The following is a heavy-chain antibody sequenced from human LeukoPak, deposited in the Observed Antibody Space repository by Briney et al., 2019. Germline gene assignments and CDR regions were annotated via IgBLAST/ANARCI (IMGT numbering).Heavy chain of an antibody. D-gene: IGHD3-16*01. CDR1: GGSFSGYY. CDR2: ISGSGGST. V-gene: IGHV3-23*01. J-gene: IGHJ6*03. Sequence: ETLSLTCAVYGGSFSGYYWSWIRQPPGKGLEWVSAISGSGGSTYYADSVKGRFTISRDNSKNTLYLQMNSLRAEDTAVYYCAKDLSGYGYTIYYYYMDVWGKGTTVTVSS. CDR3: AKDLSGYGYTIYYYYMDV.